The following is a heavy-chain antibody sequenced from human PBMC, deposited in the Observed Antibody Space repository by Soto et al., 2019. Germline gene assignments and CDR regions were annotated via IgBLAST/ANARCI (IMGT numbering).Heavy chain of an antibody. CDR2: ISAYNGNT. Sequence: XVKVSCKASGYTFTSYGISWVRQAPGQGLEWMGWISAYNGNTNYAQKLQGRVTMTTDTSTSTAYMELRSLRSDDTAVYYCARDLRFLEWLDPGFDYWGQGTLVTVSS. D-gene: IGHD3-3*01. CDR3: ARDLRFLEWLDPGFDY. V-gene: IGHV1-18*01. CDR1: GYTFTSYG. J-gene: IGHJ4*02.